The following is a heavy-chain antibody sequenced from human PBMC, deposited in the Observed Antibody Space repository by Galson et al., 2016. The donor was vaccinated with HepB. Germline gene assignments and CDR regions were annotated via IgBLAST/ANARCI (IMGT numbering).Heavy chain of an antibody. CDR2: IYYIGST. J-gene: IGHJ3*01. Sequence: TLSLTCTVSGGSISSSGYYWSWIRQRPGKGLEWIGHIYYIGSTQYHPSLKSRLTVSLDTSKNQFSLRLTSVTAADTAVYYCAREGYAPGAFDFCGEGTMVTVS. CDR1: GGSISSSGYY. V-gene: IGHV4-31*03. CDR3: AREGYAPGAFDF. D-gene: IGHD1-1*01.